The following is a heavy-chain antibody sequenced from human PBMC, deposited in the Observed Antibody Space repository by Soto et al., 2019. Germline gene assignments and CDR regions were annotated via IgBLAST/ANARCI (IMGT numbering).Heavy chain of an antibody. CDR2: IKQDGSER. CDR3: AGGSGVYA. Sequence: EVQLVVSGGGLVQTGWSLRLSCAAAGFTLSSYWMSWVRQAPGKGLEWVANIKQDGSERYYVDSVKGRFTISRDNAKNALYLQMNSLRAKDTAVEYCAGGSGVYAWVQGTTVTVSS. V-gene: IGHV3-7*03. D-gene: IGHD2-15*01. J-gene: IGHJ6*02. CDR1: GFTLSSYW.